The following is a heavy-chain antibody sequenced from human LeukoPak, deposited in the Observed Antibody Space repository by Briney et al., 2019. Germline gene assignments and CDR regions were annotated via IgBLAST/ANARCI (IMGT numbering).Heavy chain of an antibody. D-gene: IGHD3-3*01. CDR3: ARDNGYYDFWSGYGGNWFDP. Sequence: GGSLRLSCAASGFTFSSYGMSWVRQAPGKGLEWVSAISGSGGSTYYADSVKGRFTISRDNSKNTLYLQMNSLRAEDTAVYHCARDNGYYDFWSGYGGNWFDPWGQGTLVTVTS. CDR1: GFTFSSYG. J-gene: IGHJ5*02. CDR2: ISGSGGST. V-gene: IGHV3-23*01.